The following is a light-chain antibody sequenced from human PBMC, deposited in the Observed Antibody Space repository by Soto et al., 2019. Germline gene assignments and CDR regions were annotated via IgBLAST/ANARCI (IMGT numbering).Light chain of an antibody. CDR2: DAS. Sequence: DIQMTQSPSTLSASIGDRVTITCRASQSMNDWLAWYQQKPGKAPKVLIYDASSLQSGVPSRFSGSGSGTDFTLTIDSLQPDDVATYYSLRYYAFSQTFGQGTKV. V-gene: IGKV1-5*01. CDR3: LRYYAFSQT. CDR1: QSMNDW. J-gene: IGKJ1*01.